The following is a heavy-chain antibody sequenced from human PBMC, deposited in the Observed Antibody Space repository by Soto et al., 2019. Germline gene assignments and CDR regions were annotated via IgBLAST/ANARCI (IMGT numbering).Heavy chain of an antibody. Sequence: GESLKISCKCSGYTFTSYWIGWVRQTPGKRLEWMGLIYPGDSDTRYSPSFQGQATISVDQSISTAYLQWSSLKASDTAMYICARAGYCCGGSCYSDYYYGLDSWGQGTTVTVSS. CDR3: ARAGYCCGGSCYSDYYYGLDS. CDR1: GYTFTSYW. D-gene: IGHD2-15*01. V-gene: IGHV5-51*01. J-gene: IGHJ6*02. CDR2: IYPGDSDT.